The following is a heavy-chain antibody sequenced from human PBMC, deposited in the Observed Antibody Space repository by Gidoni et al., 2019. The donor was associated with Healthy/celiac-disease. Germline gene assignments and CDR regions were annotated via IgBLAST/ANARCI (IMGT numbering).Heavy chain of an antibody. D-gene: IGHD6-13*01. Sequence: EVQLVESGGGLVQPGGSLCLSCAASGFTVSSYEMNWVRQAQGKGLAWVSYISSSGSTRYYADSVKGRFTISRDNAKNSLYLQMNSLRAEDTAVYYCARDHHSSSLGPNWFDPGGQGTLVTVSS. J-gene: IGHJ5*02. CDR3: ARDHHSSSLGPNWFDP. V-gene: IGHV3-48*03. CDR1: GFTVSSYE. CDR2: ISSSGSTR.